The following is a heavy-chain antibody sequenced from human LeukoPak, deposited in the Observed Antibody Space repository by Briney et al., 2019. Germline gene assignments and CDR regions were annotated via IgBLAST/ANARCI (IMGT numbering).Heavy chain of an antibody. Sequence: SETLSLTCAVSGGSISTSSYHWGWIRQPPGKGLDWIGNIYYDGTAHYNPSLKSRGTISFDTSKNELYLDLSSVTAADTAVYYCARRMIVAGGWFDTWGQGTLVTVSS. J-gene: IGHJ5*02. CDR3: ARRMIVAGGWFDT. CDR2: IYYDGTA. CDR1: GGSISTSSYH. D-gene: IGHD3-22*01. V-gene: IGHV4-39*01.